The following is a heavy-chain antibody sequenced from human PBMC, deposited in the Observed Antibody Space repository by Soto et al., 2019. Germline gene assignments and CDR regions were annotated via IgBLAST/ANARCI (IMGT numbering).Heavy chain of an antibody. V-gene: IGHV1-2*02. Sequence: ASVKVSCKASGYSFDAHYIHWVRQAPGQGLEWMGWINPFSGTTKLAQKFQGRVSVTRDTSISTAYVEMSSLRSDDTAIYYCARKGFFAYWGKGTLVTVSS. CDR1: GYSFDAHY. J-gene: IGHJ4*02. CDR3: ARKGFFAY. CDR2: INPFSGTT.